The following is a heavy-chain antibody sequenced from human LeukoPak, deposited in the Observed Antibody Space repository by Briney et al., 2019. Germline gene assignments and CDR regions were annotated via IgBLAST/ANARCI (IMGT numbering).Heavy chain of an antibody. V-gene: IGHV3-66*01. CDR1: GFTVSSNF. CDR3: ASGQGYCSGGSCHSGWFDP. D-gene: IGHD2-15*01. J-gene: IGHJ5*02. CDR2: IYSGGTT. Sequence: GGSLRLSCAASGFTVSSNFMIWVRQAPGKGLEWVSLIYSGGTTYYADSVKGRFTISRDNSKSTLDLQMDSLRAEDTAVYYCASGQGYCSGGSCHSGWFDPWGQGTLVTVSS.